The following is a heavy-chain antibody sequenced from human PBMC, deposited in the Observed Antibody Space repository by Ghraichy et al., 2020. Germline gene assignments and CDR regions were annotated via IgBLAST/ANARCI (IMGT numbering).Heavy chain of an antibody. J-gene: IGHJ5*02. CDR1: GGSISSSDYY. CDR2: IYYSGDT. V-gene: IGHV4-31*03. Sequence: SETLSLTCTVSGGSISSSDYYWSWIRQHPGKGLEWIGYIYYSGDTYYNPSLKCRATISVDTSKNQFTLKLTSVTAADTAVYYCARSAPNNWFDPWGQGTLFSVSS. CDR3: ARSAPNNWFDP.